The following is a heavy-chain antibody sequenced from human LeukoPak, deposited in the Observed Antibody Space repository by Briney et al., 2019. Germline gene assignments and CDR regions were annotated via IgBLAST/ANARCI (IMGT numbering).Heavy chain of an antibody. CDR1: GGSISSGSYY. CDR2: IYTSGST. J-gene: IGHJ4*02. V-gene: IGHV4-61*02. Sequence: SETLSLTCTVSGGSISSGSYYWSWIRQPAGKGLEWIGRIYTSGSTNYNPSLKSRVTISVDTSKNQFSLKLSSVTAADTAVYYCAKTKGVLRYFDWGQGTLVTVSS. D-gene: IGHD3-9*01. CDR3: AKTKGVLRYFD.